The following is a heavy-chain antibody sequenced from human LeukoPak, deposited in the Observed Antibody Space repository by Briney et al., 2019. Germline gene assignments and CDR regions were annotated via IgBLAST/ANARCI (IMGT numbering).Heavy chain of an antibody. CDR3: ARDADYSSSWTPHFDY. Sequence: GTSVKVSCKASGGTFSSYAISWVRQAPGQGLEWMGGIIPIFGTANYAQKFQGRVTITTDESTSTAYMELSSLRSEDTAVYYCARDADYSSSWTPHFDYWGQGTLVTVSS. D-gene: IGHD6-13*01. J-gene: IGHJ4*02. V-gene: IGHV1-69*05. CDR2: IIPIFGTA. CDR1: GGTFSSYA.